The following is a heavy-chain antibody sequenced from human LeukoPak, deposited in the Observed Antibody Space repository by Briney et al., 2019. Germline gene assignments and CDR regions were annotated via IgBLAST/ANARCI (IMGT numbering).Heavy chain of an antibody. Sequence: GGSLRLSCAASGFTFSSYGMHWVRQAPGKGLEWVAVIWYDGSNKYYADSVKGRFTISRDNSKNTLYLQMNSLRAEDTAVYYCAKDHCSSTSCYYTGYFDYWGQGTLVTVSS. CDR1: GFTFSSYG. V-gene: IGHV3-33*06. CDR3: AKDHCSSTSCYYTGYFDY. CDR2: IWYDGSNK. J-gene: IGHJ4*02. D-gene: IGHD2-2*01.